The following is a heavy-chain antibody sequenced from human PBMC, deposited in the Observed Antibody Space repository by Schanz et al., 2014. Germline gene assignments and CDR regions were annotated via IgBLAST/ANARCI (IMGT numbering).Heavy chain of an antibody. CDR1: EYSFTSYS. Sequence: QVHLVQSGAEVKRPGASVKVSCKASEYSFTSYSMHWVRQAPGQRLEWMGWINTGSGDTKYSQNFQGRVSITRDTSASTAYIWLSSLRSADTAVYSCSRGIGGYGANNYFDYWGQGTLVTVSS. V-gene: IGHV1-3*04. CDR2: INTGSGDT. D-gene: IGHD5-12*01. CDR3: SRGIGGYGANNYFDY. J-gene: IGHJ4*02.